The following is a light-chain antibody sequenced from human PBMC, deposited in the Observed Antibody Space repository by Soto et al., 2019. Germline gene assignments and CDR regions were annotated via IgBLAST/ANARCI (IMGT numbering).Light chain of an antibody. CDR1: QSLLHSNGYNY. V-gene: IGKV2-28*01. Sequence: DLVMTQSPLSLPVTPGEPASISCRSSQSLLHSNGYNYLDWYLQKPGQPPQLLIYLGSNRASGVPDRLSGSGSGTDFTLKISRVEAEDVGVYYCMQALQTFYTFGQGTKLEIK. J-gene: IGKJ2*01. CDR2: LGS. CDR3: MQALQTFYT.